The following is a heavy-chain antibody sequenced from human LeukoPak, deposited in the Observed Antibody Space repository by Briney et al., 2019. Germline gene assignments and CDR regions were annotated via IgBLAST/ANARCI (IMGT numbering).Heavy chain of an antibody. CDR3: VKLRSTYSGGWRDAFDI. D-gene: IGHD6-19*01. CDR2: ITTNGGST. J-gene: IGHJ3*02. Sequence: GGSLRLSCSASGFTFSIYVMHWVRQAPGKGLEYVSTITTNGGSTSYADSVKGRFTISRDNSKNTLYLQMNSLRAEDTAVYYCVKLRSTYSGGWRDAFDIWGQGTMVTVSS. CDR1: GFTFSIYV. V-gene: IGHV3-64D*06.